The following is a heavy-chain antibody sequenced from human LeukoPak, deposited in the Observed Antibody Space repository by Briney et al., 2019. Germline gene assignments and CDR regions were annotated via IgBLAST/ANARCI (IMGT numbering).Heavy chain of an antibody. Sequence: GGSLSLSCAASGFTFSNSSMNWVRQAPGKGLEWVSSISSSSSYIYYADSVKGRFTISRDNAKNSLYLQMNSLRAEDTAVYYCARVGSSLDDAFDIWGQGTMVTVSS. J-gene: IGHJ3*02. CDR1: GFTFSNSS. CDR2: ISSSSSYI. D-gene: IGHD1-26*01. V-gene: IGHV3-21*01. CDR3: ARVGSSLDDAFDI.